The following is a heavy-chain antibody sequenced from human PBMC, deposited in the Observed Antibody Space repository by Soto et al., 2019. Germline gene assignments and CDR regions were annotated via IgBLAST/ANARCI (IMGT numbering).Heavy chain of an antibody. CDR3: ARDLCPLGSGSPCPTFGMDV. J-gene: IGHJ6*02. CDR1: GYTFTGHY. CDR2: LKPDNGGT. V-gene: IGHV1-2*02. Sequence: QVQLVQSGAEVKPPGASVKVSSKASGYTFTGHYMHWVRQVSGRRLEFLGWLKPDNGGTYYAPKFQGRVSFTRDTSNTIAFMEMSGLHSDDTAVYFCARDLCPLGSGSPCPTFGMDVWGQGTTVAVTS. D-gene: IGHD3-10*01.